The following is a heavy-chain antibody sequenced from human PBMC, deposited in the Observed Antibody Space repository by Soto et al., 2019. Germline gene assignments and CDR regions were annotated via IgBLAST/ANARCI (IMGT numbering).Heavy chain of an antibody. V-gene: IGHV4-39*01. D-gene: IGHD1-20*01. CDR1: GGSISSTVHY. CDR2: SFFTGRA. J-gene: IGHJ4*02. CDR3: ARGTITGRFDA. Sequence: QLQMQESSSGLVKPSETLSLNCSVSGGSISSTVHYWAWISQSPGKGLEWIGFSFFTGRAYYNPSLESRVAISVDTSKNEFSLSLLSVTATDSAVYFCARGTITGRFDAWGQGTVVTVSA.